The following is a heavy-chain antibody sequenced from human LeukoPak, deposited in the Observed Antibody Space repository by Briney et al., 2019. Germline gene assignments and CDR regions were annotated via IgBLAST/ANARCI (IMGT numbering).Heavy chain of an antibody. CDR2: IKQDGTE. D-gene: IGHD4-17*01. CDR3: VRGPDYGDRLDYFDN. CDR1: GFTFRRHW. Sequence: GGSLRLSCAASGFTFRRHWMSWVRQAPGKGPEWVAHIKQDGTEYYVDSVKGRFIISRDNHKNSLYLQMNSLRAEDTAVYTCVRGPDYGDRLDYFDNWGQGTLVTVPP. V-gene: IGHV3-7*01. J-gene: IGHJ4*02.